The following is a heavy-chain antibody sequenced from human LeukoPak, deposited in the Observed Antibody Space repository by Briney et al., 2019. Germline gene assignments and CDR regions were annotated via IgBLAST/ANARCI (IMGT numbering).Heavy chain of an antibody. CDR2: INHSGST. D-gene: IGHD5-18*01. J-gene: IGHJ4*02. Sequence: PSETLSLTCAVYGGSFSGYYWSWIRQPPGKGLEWIGEINHSGSTNYNPSLKSRVTISVDTSKNQFSLKLSSVTAADTAVYYCAREAIRPADTAVVTGVDYWGQGTLVTVSS. V-gene: IGHV4-34*01. CDR1: GGSFSGYY. CDR3: AREAIRPADTAVVTGVDY.